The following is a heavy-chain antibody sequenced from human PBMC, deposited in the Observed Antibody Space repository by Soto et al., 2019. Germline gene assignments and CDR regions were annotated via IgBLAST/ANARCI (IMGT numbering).Heavy chain of an antibody. CDR1: GFHFRSYS. CDR2: ISYDGSNK. V-gene: IGHV3-30-3*01. Sequence: GVSGILWSASSGFHFRSYSMHLVRQAPGKGLEWVAVISYDGSNKYYADSVKGRFTISRGNSKNTLYLQMNSLRAEDTAVYYCARVNRKYSSSWYYYYYYGMDGWGQGTTVTFSS. J-gene: IGHJ6*02. D-gene: IGHD6-13*01. CDR3: ARVNRKYSSSWYYYYYYGMDG.